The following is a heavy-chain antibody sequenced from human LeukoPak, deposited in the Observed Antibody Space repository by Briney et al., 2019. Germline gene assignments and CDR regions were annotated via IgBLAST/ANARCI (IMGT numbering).Heavy chain of an antibody. J-gene: IGHJ4*02. CDR3: ARRLYCSGGSCHFDY. D-gene: IGHD2-15*01. CDR2: IYYSGST. V-gene: IGHV4-39*01. CDR1: GGSISSSSYY. Sequence: PSQTLSLTCTVSGGSISSSSYYWGRIRQPPGKGLEWIGSIYYSGSTYYNPSLKSRVTISVDTSKNQFSLKLSSVTAADTAVYYCARRLYCSGGSCHFDYWGQGTLVTVSS.